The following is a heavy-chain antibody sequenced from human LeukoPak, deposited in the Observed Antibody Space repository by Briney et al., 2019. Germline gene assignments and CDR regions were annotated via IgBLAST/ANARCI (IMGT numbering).Heavy chain of an antibody. D-gene: IGHD1-26*01. V-gene: IGHV3-74*01. CDR2: INSDGGTT. CDR1: GFTFGSYW. CDR3: AIPRYSGTSLDY. Sequence: GGSLRLSCAASGFTFGSYWMHWVRQAPGKGLVWVSRINSDGGTTTYADSVKGRFTISRDNAKSTLYLQMNSLRIEDTAVYYCAIPRYSGTSLDYWGQGSLVTVPS. J-gene: IGHJ4*02.